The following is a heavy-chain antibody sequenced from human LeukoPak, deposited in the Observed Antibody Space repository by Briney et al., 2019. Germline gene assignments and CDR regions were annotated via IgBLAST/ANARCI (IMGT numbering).Heavy chain of an antibody. V-gene: IGHV3-30*04. CDR1: GFTFSSYA. CDR2: ISYDGSNK. Sequence: GGSLRLSCAASGFTFSSYAMHWVRQAPGKGLEWVAVISYDGSNKYYADSVKGRFTISRDNSKNTLYLQMNSLRAEDTAVYYCARDRNIAAAGTYYYYYYMDVWGKGTTVTVSS. D-gene: IGHD6-13*01. CDR3: ARDRNIAAAGTYYYYYYMDV. J-gene: IGHJ6*03.